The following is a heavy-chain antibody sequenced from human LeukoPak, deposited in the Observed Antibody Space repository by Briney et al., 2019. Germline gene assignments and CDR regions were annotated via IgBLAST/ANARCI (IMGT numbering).Heavy chain of an antibody. Sequence: GASVKVSRKASGYTFTSYDINWVRQATGQGLEWMGWMNPNSGNTGYAQKFQGRVTMTRNTSISTAYMELSSLRSEDTAVYYCARETLSDCSSTSCYSSFDPWGQGTLVTVSS. J-gene: IGHJ5*02. CDR1: GYTFTSYD. V-gene: IGHV1-8*01. CDR3: ARETLSDCSSTSCYSSFDP. D-gene: IGHD2-2*01. CDR2: MNPNSGNT.